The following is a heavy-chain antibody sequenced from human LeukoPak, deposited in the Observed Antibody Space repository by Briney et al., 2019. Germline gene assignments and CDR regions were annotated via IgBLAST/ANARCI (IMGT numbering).Heavy chain of an antibody. D-gene: IGHD5-18*01. CDR2: ISSSGSTI. CDR1: GFTFSDYY. Sequence: GGSLRLSCAASGFTFSDYYMSWIRQAPGKGLEWVSYISSSGSTIYYADSVKGRFTISRDNAKNSLYLQMNSLRAEDTAVYYCAREGKDTAMSTGAADAFDIWGQGTMVTVSS. CDR3: AREGKDTAMSTGAADAFDI. J-gene: IGHJ3*02. V-gene: IGHV3-11*01.